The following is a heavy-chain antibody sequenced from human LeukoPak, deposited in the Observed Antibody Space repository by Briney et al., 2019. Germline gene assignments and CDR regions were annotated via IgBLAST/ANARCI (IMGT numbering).Heavy chain of an antibody. J-gene: IGHJ4*02. CDR2: INPNSGGT. CDR1: GNTFNGHN. CDR3: ATRGTGGEPFGY. D-gene: IGHD3/OR15-3a*01. Sequence: ASVKVSCKASGNTFNGHNIHWVRQAPGQGLECMGWINPNSGGTIYAPKFQGRVTMTRDTSIGTAFMELTRLRSDDTAVYYCATRGTGGEPFGYWGQGTLVTVSS. V-gene: IGHV1-2*02.